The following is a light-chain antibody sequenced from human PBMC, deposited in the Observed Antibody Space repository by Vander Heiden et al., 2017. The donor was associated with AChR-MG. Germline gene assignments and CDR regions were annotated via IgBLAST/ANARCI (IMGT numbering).Light chain of an antibody. CDR3: QQSDSTPLWT. J-gene: IGKJ1*01. V-gene: IGKV1-39*01. Sequence: DIQMTQSPSSLSASIGDTVTITCRAIRSISNNLNWYQQTAGKAPKVLISAASRLQSGVSSRFSGRGSGTDFTLTISNRQPEDFAMYYCQQSDSTPLWTFGQGTKVEVK. CDR2: AAS. CDR1: RSISNN.